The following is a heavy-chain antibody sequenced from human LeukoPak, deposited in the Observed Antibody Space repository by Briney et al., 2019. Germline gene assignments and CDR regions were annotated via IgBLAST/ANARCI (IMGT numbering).Heavy chain of an antibody. CDR1: GFTFRTYW. CDR3: VRDMWATFDY. V-gene: IGHV3-74*01. Sequence: GGSLRLSCAASGFTFRTYWMHWVRQSPGKGPVWVSRISPDGSVTDYADSVKGRFSVSRDNARNTLYLQISSLSVEDTAAYFCVRDMWATFDYWGQGALVIVSS. J-gene: IGHJ4*02. CDR2: ISPDGSVT. D-gene: IGHD5-12*01.